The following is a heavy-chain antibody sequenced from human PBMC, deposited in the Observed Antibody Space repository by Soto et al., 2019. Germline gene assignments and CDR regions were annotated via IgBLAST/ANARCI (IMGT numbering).Heavy chain of an antibody. Sequence: QVQLQESGPGLVKPSETLSLTCTVSGGSIRSYYWSWIRQPPGKGLEWIGYIYYSGSTNYNPSLKSRVTLSVYTSKNQFSLKLSSVTAADTAGYYCARVWGGAFDLWGQGTMVTVSS. CDR1: GGSIRSYY. V-gene: IGHV4-59*01. D-gene: IGHD3-10*01. CDR3: ARVWGGAFDL. CDR2: IYYSGST. J-gene: IGHJ3*01.